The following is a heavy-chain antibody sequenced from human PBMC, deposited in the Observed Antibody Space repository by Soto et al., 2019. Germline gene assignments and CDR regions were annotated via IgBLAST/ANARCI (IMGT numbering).Heavy chain of an antibody. D-gene: IGHD2-15*01. CDR3: AKEILAAAYAATSAFDF. Sequence: EVQLLESGGGLVHPGGSLKLACRVSGVTFSSYAMGWVRQTPETGLEWVSGIAGSGFDTSYADSVKGRFTISRDNSENTLYLHMNNLRAEDTARYYCAKEILAAAYAATSAFDFWVPGPLVTVTS. V-gene: IGHV3-23*01. J-gene: IGHJ4*02. CDR2: IAGSGFDT. CDR1: GVTFSSYA.